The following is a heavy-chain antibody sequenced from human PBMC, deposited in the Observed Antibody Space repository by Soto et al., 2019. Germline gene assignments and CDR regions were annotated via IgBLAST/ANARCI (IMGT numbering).Heavy chain of an antibody. J-gene: IGHJ4*02. D-gene: IGHD6-19*01. V-gene: IGHV2-5*01. CDR1: GFSLTTSDMG. CDR3: AHRPSGWYLFDY. Sequence: SGPTLVNPTQTLTLTCSFSGFSLTTSDMGVGWIRQSPGQALEWLALIYWNDDKRYSPSLKARLTITKDTSKNQVVLTMTNMDPVDTATYYCAHRPSGWYLFDYWGQGTLVTVSS. CDR2: IYWNDDK.